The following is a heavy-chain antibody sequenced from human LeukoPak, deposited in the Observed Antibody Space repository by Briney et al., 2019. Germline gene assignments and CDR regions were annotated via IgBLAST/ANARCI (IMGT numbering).Heavy chain of an antibody. CDR3: ARLDTAMVQNDY. Sequence: GASVKVSCKASGYTFIDYYIHWVRQAPGQGLEWMGWINPNSGAPNYAQKFQGGVTMTRDTSISTAYMELSRLRSDDTAVYYCARLDTAMVQNDYWGQGTLVTVSS. CDR1: GYTFIDYY. J-gene: IGHJ4*02. D-gene: IGHD5-18*01. V-gene: IGHV1-2*02. CDR2: INPNSGAP.